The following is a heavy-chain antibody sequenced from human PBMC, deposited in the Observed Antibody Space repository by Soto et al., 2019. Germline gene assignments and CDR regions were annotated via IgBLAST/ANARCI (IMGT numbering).Heavy chain of an antibody. V-gene: IGHV1-69*13. CDR3: ARNRGSGWYDYYYYYGMDV. CDR2: IIPIFGTA. CDR1: GGTFSSYA. J-gene: IGHJ6*02. D-gene: IGHD6-19*01. Sequence: SVKVSCKASGGTFSSYAISWVLQAPGQGLEWMGGIIPIFGTANYAQKFQGRVTITADESTSTAYMELSSLRSEDTAVYYCARNRGSGWYDYYYYYGMDVWGQGTTVTVSS.